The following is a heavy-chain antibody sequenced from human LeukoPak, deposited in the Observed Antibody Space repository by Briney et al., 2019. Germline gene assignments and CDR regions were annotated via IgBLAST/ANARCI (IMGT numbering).Heavy chain of an antibody. V-gene: IGHV4-59*01. J-gene: IGHJ5*02. CDR3: ARARADWFDP. Sequence: SETLSLTCTVSGGSISSYYWSWTRQPPGKGLEWIGYIYYSGSTNYNPSLKSRVTISVDTSKNQFSLKLSSVTAADTAVYYCARARADWFDPWGQGTLVTVSS. CDR1: GGSISSYY. CDR2: IYYSGST.